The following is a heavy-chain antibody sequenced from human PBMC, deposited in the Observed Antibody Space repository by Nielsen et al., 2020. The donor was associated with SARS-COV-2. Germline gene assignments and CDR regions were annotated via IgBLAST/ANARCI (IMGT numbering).Heavy chain of an antibody. J-gene: IGHJ4*02. CDR2: INPSGGST. Sequence: WVRHSPGQGLEWMGIINPSGGSTSYAQKFQGRFTMTRDTSTSTVYMELSSLRSEDTAVYYCATAVAGTVDYWGQGTLVTVSS. D-gene: IGHD6-19*01. V-gene: IGHV1-46*01. CDR3: ATAVAGTVDY.